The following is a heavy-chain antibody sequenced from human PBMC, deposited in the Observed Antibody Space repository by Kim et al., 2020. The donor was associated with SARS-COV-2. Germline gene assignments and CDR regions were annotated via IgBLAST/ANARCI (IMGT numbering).Heavy chain of an antibody. J-gene: IGHJ5*02. CDR3: ARAQGDMITFGGVITSWFDP. V-gene: IGHV4-59*01. Sequence: SETLSLTCTVSGGSISSYYWSWIRQPPGKGLEWIGYIYYSGSTNYNPSLKSRVNISVDTSKNQFSLKLSSVTPADTAVYYCARAQGDMITFGGVITSWFDPWGQGTLVTVSS. CDR2: IYYSGST. D-gene: IGHD3-16*02. CDR1: GGSISSYY.